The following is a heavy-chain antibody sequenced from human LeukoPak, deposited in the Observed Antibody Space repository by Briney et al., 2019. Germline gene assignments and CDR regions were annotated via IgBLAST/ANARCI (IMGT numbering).Heavy chain of an antibody. J-gene: IGHJ4*02. D-gene: IGHD2-21*01. CDR2: ISTVASYI. CDR3: ARLRRNGDSGGFYYYYDS. CDR1: GFTFSSFS. Sequence: GGSLRLSCAASGFTFSSFSINWVRQAPGKGLEWVSSISTVASYIYYADSVRGRFTISRDNAKNALYLQMNSLRAEDTGVYYCARLRRNGDSGGFYYYYDSWGQGNLVTVSS. V-gene: IGHV3-21*01.